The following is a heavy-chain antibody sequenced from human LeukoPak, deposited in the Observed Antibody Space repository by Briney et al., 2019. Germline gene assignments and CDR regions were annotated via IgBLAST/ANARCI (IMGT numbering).Heavy chain of an antibody. J-gene: IGHJ4*02. Sequence: PGGSLRLSCAVSGFTFNTYAMSWVRQAPGKGLEWVAAIDNRGDDTVYADSAKGRFTISRDNSKDTLYLHMNSLRAEDTAVYYCAKGGVAYYYESSGFFVNYWGQGTLVTVSS. CDR1: GFTFNTYA. CDR2: IDNRGDDT. D-gene: IGHD3-22*01. V-gene: IGHV3-23*01. CDR3: AKGGVAYYYESSGFFVNY.